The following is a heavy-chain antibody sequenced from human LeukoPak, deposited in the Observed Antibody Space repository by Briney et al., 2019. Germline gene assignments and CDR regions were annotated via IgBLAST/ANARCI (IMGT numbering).Heavy chain of an antibody. CDR1: GFTFSSYA. J-gene: IGHJ4*02. CDR3: ARVDSGWDLDY. V-gene: IGHV3-30-3*01. Sequence: GRSLRLSCAASGFTFSSYAMHWVRQAPGKGLEWVAVISYNGSNKYYADSVKGRFTISRDNAKNSLYLQMNSLRAEDTAVYYCARVDSGWDLDYWGQGTLVTVSS. D-gene: IGHD6-19*01. CDR2: ISYNGSNK.